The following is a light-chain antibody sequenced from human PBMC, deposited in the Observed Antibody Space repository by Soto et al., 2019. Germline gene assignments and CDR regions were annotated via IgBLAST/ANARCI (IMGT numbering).Light chain of an antibody. J-gene: IGLJ3*02. CDR3: AAWDDSLNGPK. V-gene: IGLV1-44*01. CDR2: SNN. Sequence: QPVLTQPPSASGTPGQRVTISCSGSSSNIGSNTVNWYQQLPGTAPKLLIYSNNQRPSGVPDRFSGSKSGTSASLAISGLQSEDEADYYCAAWDDSLNGPKFGGGTKVTVL. CDR1: SSNIGSNT.